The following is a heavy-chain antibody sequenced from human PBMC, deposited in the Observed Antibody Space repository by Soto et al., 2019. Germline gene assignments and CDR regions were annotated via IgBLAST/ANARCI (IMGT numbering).Heavy chain of an antibody. CDR2: LSNSGGDT. J-gene: IGHJ3*02. CDR3: VIDGGTFPNVVNDPFDI. CDR1: GFTFSNYA. V-gene: IGHV3-23*01. D-gene: IGHD3-16*01. Sequence: GVLRLSCAASGFTFSNYAMSWVRQAPGKGLEWVSGLSNSGGDTYYADSVRGRFTISRDNSKNTLYLQMNSLRAEDTAVYYCVIDGGTFPNVVNDPFDIWGQGTKVTVSS.